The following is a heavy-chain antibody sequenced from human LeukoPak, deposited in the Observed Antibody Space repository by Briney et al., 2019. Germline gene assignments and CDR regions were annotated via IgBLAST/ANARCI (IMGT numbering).Heavy chain of an antibody. V-gene: IGHV3-23*01. J-gene: IGHJ4*02. D-gene: IGHD3-22*01. CDR2: ISGSGGST. Sequence: GGSLRLSCAASGFTFSSYAMSWVRQAPGKGLEWVSAISGSGGSTYYADSVKGRFTISRDNSKNTLYLQMNSLRAEDTAVYYCARTPIGYDSSGYYDYWGQGTLVTVSS. CDR3: ARTPIGYDSSGYYDY. CDR1: GFTFSSYA.